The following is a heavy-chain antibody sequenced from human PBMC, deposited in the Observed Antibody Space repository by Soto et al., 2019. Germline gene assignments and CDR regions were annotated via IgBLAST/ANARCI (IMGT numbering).Heavy chain of an antibody. CDR2: TIPIFGTA. D-gene: IGHD3-22*01. CDR1: GGTFSSYA. CDR3: ASDTPYDRSDYYYYYGMDV. J-gene: IGHJ6*02. Sequence: QVQLVQSGADVKKPGSSVKVSCKASGGTFSSYAISWVRQVTGQGLQWMGGTIPIFGTANYDQEFQGRVTITADESTRTAYMQQGSLRSEDTAVYYCASDTPYDRSDYYYYYGMDVWGQGTTVTVSS. V-gene: IGHV1-69*01.